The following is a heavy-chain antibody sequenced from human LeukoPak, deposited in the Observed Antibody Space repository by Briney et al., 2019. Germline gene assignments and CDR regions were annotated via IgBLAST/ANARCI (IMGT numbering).Heavy chain of an antibody. Sequence: SGGSLRLSCAASGFTFSSYGMHWVRQAPGKGLEWVAVIWYDGSNKYYADSVKGRFTISRDNSKNTLYLQMNSLRAEDMAVYYCAGYLAVAGLDAFDIWGQGTMVTVSS. V-gene: IGHV3-33*01. D-gene: IGHD6-19*01. CDR3: AGYLAVAGLDAFDI. CDR1: GFTFSSYG. J-gene: IGHJ3*02. CDR2: IWYDGSNK.